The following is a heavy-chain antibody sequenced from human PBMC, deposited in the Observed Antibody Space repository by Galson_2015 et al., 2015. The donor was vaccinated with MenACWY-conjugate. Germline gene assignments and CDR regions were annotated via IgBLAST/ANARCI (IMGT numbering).Heavy chain of an antibody. Sequence: SLRLSCAASGFSLSRYSMNWVRQAPGKGLEWISYITSSSSTIYYADSVKGRFTISRDNAKNSLYLQMNCLRAEDTAVYYCARVGYGESVTPDDYWGRGTLVTVSS. CDR3: ARVGYGESVTPDDY. CDR2: ITSSSSTI. J-gene: IGHJ4*02. V-gene: IGHV3-48*04. CDR1: GFSLSRYS. D-gene: IGHD4-17*01.